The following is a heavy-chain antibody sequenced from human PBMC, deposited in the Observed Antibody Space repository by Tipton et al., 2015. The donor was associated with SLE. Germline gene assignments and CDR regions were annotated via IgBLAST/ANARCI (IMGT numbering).Heavy chain of an antibody. Sequence: GSLRLSCAASGFTFSRNVMTWVRQAPGKGLEWVAGISGGGSSRYHADAVMGRFIISRDNSKNTLYLQMNSLRAEDTAVYYCARERNYYDSSDYRVWYLDLWGRGTLVTVSS. V-gene: IGHV3-23*01. CDR1: GFTFSRNV. CDR3: ARERNYYDSSDYRVWYLDL. CDR2: ISGGGSSR. D-gene: IGHD3-22*01. J-gene: IGHJ2*01.